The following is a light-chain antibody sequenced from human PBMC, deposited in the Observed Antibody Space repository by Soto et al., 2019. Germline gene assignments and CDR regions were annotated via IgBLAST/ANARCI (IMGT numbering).Light chain of an antibody. CDR1: QSISNW. J-gene: IGKJ1*01. V-gene: IGKV1-5*01. CDR2: AAS. Sequence: DIQMTQSPSTLSASVGDRVTITCRASQSISNWLAWYQQKPGKAPKFLIYAASSLESGVPSRFSGSGSGTEFTLTISSLQPDNFAPYYCQQGGTFGQGTKVDIK. CDR3: QQGGT.